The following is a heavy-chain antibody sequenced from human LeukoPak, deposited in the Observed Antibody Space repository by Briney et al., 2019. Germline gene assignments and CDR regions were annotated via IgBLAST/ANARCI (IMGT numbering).Heavy chain of an antibody. Sequence: GRSLRLSCAASGFTFSSYGMHWVRQAPGKGLEWVAVIWYDGSNKYYADSVKGRFTISRDNSENTLYLQMNSLRAEDTAVYYCARDTYYHYYDSSGYYIDYWGQGTLVTVSS. CDR2: IWYDGSNK. D-gene: IGHD3-22*01. CDR1: GFTFSSYG. J-gene: IGHJ4*02. CDR3: ARDTYYHYYDSSGYYIDY. V-gene: IGHV3-33*01.